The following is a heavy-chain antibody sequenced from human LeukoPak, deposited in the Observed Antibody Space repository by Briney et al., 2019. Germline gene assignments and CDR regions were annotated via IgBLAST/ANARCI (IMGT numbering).Heavy chain of an antibody. CDR1: GYSFTSFW. D-gene: IGHD6-13*01. V-gene: IGHV5-51*01. CDR2: IYPGDSDT. CDR3: ARQTAAGTGSYYYYGMDV. J-gene: IGHJ6*02. Sequence: GESLKISCKGSGYSFTSFWIGWVRQMPGKGLEWMGIIYPGDSDTRYNPSFQGQVTISVDKSISTAYLQWSSLKASDTAMYYCARQTAAGTGSYYYYGMDVWGQGTTVTVSS.